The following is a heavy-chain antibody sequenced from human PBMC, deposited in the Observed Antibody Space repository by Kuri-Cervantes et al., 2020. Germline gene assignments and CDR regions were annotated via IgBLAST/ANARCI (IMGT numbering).Heavy chain of an antibody. CDR2: IKPDGSEK. CDR1: GFMFSSYW. Sequence: GESLKISCIASGFMFSSYWMSWVRQAPGKGLECVANIKPDGSEKNYVDSVKGRFTISRDNGKNTLYLQMNSLRAEETAVYYCLRDYGGVWGQGTTVTVSS. CDR3: LRDYGGV. J-gene: IGHJ6*02. D-gene: IGHD3-16*01. V-gene: IGHV3-7*01.